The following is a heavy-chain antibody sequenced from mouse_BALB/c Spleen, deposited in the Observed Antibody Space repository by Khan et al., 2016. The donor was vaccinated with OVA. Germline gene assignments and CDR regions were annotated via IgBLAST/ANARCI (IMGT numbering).Heavy chain of an antibody. CDR2: IFPGTGTT. J-gene: IGHJ3*01. CDR1: GYTFTSYW. Sequence: QVQLKQSGAELVRPGASVKLSCKTSGYTFTSYWIQWVKQRPGQGLGWIGQIFPGTGTTYYNENFKDKATLTVDTSSRTASMQLSSLTSEDSALYSCARGYVGNYEFVYWGQGTLVTVSP. V-gene: IGHV1S132*01. D-gene: IGHD1-1*02. CDR3: ARGYVGNYEFVY.